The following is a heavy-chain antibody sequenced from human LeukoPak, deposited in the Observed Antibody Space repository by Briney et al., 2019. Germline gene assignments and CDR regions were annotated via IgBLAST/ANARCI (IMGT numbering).Heavy chain of an antibody. Sequence: GGSLRLSCSVSGFTFSTYVMHWVRQAPGKGLEYVSAISSNGDNTYYADSVKGRFTISRDNSKNTLCLQMSSLRADDTAVYYCVRGTGYWGQGTLVTVSS. CDR3: VRGTGY. CDR2: ISSNGDNT. V-gene: IGHV3-64D*06. J-gene: IGHJ4*02. CDR1: GFTFSTYV.